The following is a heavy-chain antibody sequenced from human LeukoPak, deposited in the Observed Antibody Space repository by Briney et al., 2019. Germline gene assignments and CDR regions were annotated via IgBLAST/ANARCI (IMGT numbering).Heavy chain of an antibody. V-gene: IGHV4-61*02. CDR1: GGSISSGSYY. J-gene: IGHJ3*02. CDR3: ARFPLVVVPAAIRSGAFDI. D-gene: IGHD2-2*02. CDR2: IYTSGST. Sequence: KASGTLSLTCTVSGGSISSGSYYWSWIRQPAGKGLEWIGRIYTSGSTNYNPSLKSRVTISVDTSKNQFSLKLSSVTAADTAVYYCARFPLVVVPAAIRSGAFDIWGQGTMVTVSS.